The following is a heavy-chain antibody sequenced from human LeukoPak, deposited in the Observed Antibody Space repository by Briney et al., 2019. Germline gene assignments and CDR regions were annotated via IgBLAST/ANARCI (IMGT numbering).Heavy chain of an antibody. CDR2: ISGSGGST. Sequence: GGSLRLSCAASGFTFSSYAMSWVRQAPGKGLEWVSAISGSGGSTYYADSVKGRFTISRDNSKNTLYLQMNSLRAEDTAVYYCAKVAGDYVWGSYRSMYYFDYWGQGTLVTVSS. J-gene: IGHJ4*02. V-gene: IGHV3-23*01. CDR1: GFTFSSYA. CDR3: AKVAGDYVWGSYRSMYYFDY. D-gene: IGHD3-16*02.